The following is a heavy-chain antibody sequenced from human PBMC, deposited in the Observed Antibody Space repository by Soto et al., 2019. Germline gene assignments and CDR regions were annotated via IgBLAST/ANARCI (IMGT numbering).Heavy chain of an antibody. Sequence: QITLKESGPTLVKPTQTLTLTCTFSGFSLTTIGVGVGWIRQPPGKALEWLALSYWDDDKHYSTSLKSRLTITKVTSKNQVVPTMTNMDPVDTATYYCAHRRRGNRGWGTFDYWGKRILVTVSS. CDR3: AHRRRGNRGWGTFDY. V-gene: IGHV2-5*02. J-gene: IGHJ4*02. D-gene: IGHD6-19*01. CDR2: SYWDDDK. CDR1: GFSLTTIGVG.